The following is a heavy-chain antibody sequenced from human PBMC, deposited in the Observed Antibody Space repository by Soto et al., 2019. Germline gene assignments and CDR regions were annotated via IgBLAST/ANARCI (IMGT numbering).Heavy chain of an antibody. D-gene: IGHD2-8*02. CDR2: IFHDGNT. V-gene: IGHV4-4*02. CDR1: GASISSGGW. CDR3: ARHEGWTGPDQ. J-gene: IGHJ5*02. Sequence: PSETLSLTCAVSGASISSGGWWSWVRQPPGKGLEWIAEIFHDGNTNYSPSLKSRVTISVDKSQNQFSLNVYSVTAADTAVYYCARHEGWTGPDQWGQGTLVTVSS.